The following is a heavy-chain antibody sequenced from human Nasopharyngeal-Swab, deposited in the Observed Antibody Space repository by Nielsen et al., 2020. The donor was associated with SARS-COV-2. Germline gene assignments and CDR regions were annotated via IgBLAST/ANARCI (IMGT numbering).Heavy chain of an antibody. J-gene: IGHJ3*02. CDR1: GVIFSKYW. D-gene: IGHD1-26*01. V-gene: IGHV3-74*01. CDR2: VNQDGSRT. CDR3: VGSGSYYGGAFDI. Sequence: GGSPRLSCVASGVIFSKYWMHWVRQAPGKGLVWVSRVNQDGSRTDYADSVRGRFTISRDNAKNTLYLQMNSLRAEDTAVYYCVGSGSYYGGAFDIWGQGTMVTVSS.